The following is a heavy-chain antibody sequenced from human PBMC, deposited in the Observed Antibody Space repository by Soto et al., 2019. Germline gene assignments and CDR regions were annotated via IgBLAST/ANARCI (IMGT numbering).Heavy chain of an antibody. CDR1: GYSFTSYW. D-gene: IGHD3-22*01. CDR2: IDPSDSYT. V-gene: IGHV5-10-1*01. CDR3: ARLSYDSSGYYQQHYYYYGMDV. J-gene: IGHJ6*02. Sequence: EVQLVQSGAEVKKPGESLRISCKGSGYSFTSYWISWVRQMPGKGLEWMGRIDPSDSYTNYSPSFQGHVTISADKSISTAYLQWSSLKASDTAMYYCARLSYDSSGYYQQHYYYYGMDVWGQGTTVTVSS.